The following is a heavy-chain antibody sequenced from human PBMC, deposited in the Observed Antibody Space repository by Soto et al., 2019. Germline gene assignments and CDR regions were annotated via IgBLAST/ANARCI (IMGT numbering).Heavy chain of an antibody. V-gene: IGHV4-34*01. J-gene: IGHJ4*02. Sequence: PSETLSITCAVYGGSFSGYYWSWIRQPPGKGLEWIGEINHSGSTNYNPSLKSRVTISVDTSKNQFSLKLSSVTAADTAVYYCARRIGPLDYWGQGTLVTVSS. D-gene: IGHD2-21*01. CDR3: ARRIGPLDY. CDR1: GGSFSGYY. CDR2: INHSGST.